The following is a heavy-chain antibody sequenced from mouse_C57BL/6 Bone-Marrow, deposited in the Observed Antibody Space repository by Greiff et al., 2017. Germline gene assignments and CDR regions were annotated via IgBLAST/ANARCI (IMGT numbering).Heavy chain of an antibody. D-gene: IGHD1-1*01. CDR2: IYPGSGST. CDR1: GYTFTSYW. Sequence: QVQLQQPGAELVKPGASVKMSCKASGYTFTSYWITWVKQRPGQGLEWIGDIYPGSGSTNYNEKFKGKATLTVDTSSSTAYMQLRRLTSEDSSVYYCARAGARGYGRSYGFAYWGRGTRVTVSA. V-gene: IGHV1-55*01. CDR3: ARAGARGYGRSYGFAY. J-gene: IGHJ3*01.